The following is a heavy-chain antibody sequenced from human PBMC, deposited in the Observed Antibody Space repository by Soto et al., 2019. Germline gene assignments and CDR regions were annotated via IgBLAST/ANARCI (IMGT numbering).Heavy chain of an antibody. CDR3: AKGPEYDILTGCES. V-gene: IGHV3-23*01. D-gene: IGHD3-9*01. CDR2: LIGGGSTT. J-gene: IGHJ1*01. Sequence: EVQLLESGGGFVQPGESLRLSCAASGFTFSLSAMSWVRQAPGRGLEWVSSLIGGGSTTDYADSVKGRFTISRDNSKTTVHLPMNSLRAEDTAVYYCAKGPEYDILTGCESWGQRALVTVSS. CDR1: GFTFSLSA.